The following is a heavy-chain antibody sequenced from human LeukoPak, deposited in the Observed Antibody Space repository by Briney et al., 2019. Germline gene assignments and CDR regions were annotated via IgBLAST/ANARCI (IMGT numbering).Heavy chain of an antibody. CDR1: GYTFTSYA. CDR3: ARGGYSGYDYANYFDY. Sequence: ASVKVSCKASGYTFTSYAMHWVRQAPGQRLEWMGWINAGNGNTKYSQKFQGRATITRDTSVSTAYMELSSLRSEGTAVYYCARGGYSGYDYANYFDYWGQGTLVTVSS. V-gene: IGHV1-3*01. D-gene: IGHD5-12*01. CDR2: INAGNGNT. J-gene: IGHJ4*02.